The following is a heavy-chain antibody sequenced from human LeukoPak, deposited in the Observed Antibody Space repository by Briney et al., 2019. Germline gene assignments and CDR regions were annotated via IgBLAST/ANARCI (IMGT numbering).Heavy chain of an antibody. J-gene: IGHJ4*02. CDR1: GSTFTGAY. D-gene: IGHD3-9*01. Sequence: ASVKVSCKTSGSTFTGAYMHWVRQAPGQGLEWMGWVNPNSGETKIAQKFQGRATMTRDTSIRTVYMDLGGLRSDDTAVYYCARVLFNSGYNYWGQGSLVTVSS. V-gene: IGHV1-2*02. CDR3: ARVLFNSGYNY. CDR2: VNPNSGET.